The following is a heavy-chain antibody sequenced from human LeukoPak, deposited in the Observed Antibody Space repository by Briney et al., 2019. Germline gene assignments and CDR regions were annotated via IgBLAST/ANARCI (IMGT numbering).Heavy chain of an antibody. D-gene: IGHD1-7*01. CDR3: ASLPLTGTGVDY. Sequence: ASVKVSCKASGYTFTGYYMHWVRQAPGQGLERMGWINPNSGGTNYAQKFQGRVTMTRDTSISTAYMELSRLRSDDTAAYYCASLPLTGTGVDYWGQGTLVTVSS. J-gene: IGHJ4*02. V-gene: IGHV1-2*02. CDR1: GYTFTGYY. CDR2: INPNSGGT.